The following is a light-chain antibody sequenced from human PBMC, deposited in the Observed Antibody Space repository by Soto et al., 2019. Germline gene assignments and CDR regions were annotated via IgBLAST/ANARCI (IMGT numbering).Light chain of an antibody. Sequence: DVQMTQSPSTLSASVGDRVTITCRASQNIGDWLAWFQQKPGRAPELLIYKASNLESGVPSTFSGSASGTEFTLTISSLQPADFATYYCQQYYDYSWTFGQGTKVDIK. CDR3: QQYYDYSWT. V-gene: IGKV1-5*03. CDR1: QNIGDW. CDR2: KAS. J-gene: IGKJ1*01.